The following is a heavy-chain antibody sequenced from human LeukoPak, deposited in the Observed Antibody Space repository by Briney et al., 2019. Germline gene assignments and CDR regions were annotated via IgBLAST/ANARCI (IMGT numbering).Heavy chain of an antibody. CDR2: IYCSGST. V-gene: IGHV4-30-4*01. CDR1: GGSISSGDYY. CDR3: ARESGYDSAGTYNWFDP. Sequence: SETLSLTCSVSGGSISSGDYYWSWIRQPPGKGLEWIGYIYCSGSTYYNPSLKSRVTLSVDTSKNQFSLKLRSVTAADTAVYYCARESGYDSAGTYNWFDPWGQGTLVTVSS. D-gene: IGHD5-12*01. J-gene: IGHJ5*02.